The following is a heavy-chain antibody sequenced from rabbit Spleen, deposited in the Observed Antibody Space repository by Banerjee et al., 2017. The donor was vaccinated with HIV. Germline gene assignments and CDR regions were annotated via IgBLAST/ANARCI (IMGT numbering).Heavy chain of an antibody. J-gene: IGHJ4*01. CDR1: GFSFSSGYY. CDR3: ARGGSSGLLMNL. CDR2: IYTGSSGRT. V-gene: IGHV1S45*01. D-gene: IGHD1-1*01. Sequence: QQQLVESGGGLVQPEGSLTLTCTASGFSFSSGYYMCWVRQAPGKGLEWIGCIYTGSSGRTYYASWAKGRFTISKTSSTTVTLQMTSLTAADTATHFCARGGSSGLLMNLWGQGTLVTVS.